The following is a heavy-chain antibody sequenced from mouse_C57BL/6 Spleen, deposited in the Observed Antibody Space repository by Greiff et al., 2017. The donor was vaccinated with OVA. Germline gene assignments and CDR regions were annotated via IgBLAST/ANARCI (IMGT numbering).Heavy chain of an antibody. Sequence: EVQRVESGAELVRPGASVKLSCTASGFNIKDYYMHWVKQRPEQGLEWIGRIDPEDGDTEYAPKFQGKATMTADTSSNTAYLQLSSLTSEDTAVYYCTLYSNFSWFAYWGQGTLVTVSA. CDR1: GFNIKDYY. D-gene: IGHD2-5*01. J-gene: IGHJ3*01. CDR3: TLYSNFSWFAY. CDR2: IDPEDGDT. V-gene: IGHV14-1*01.